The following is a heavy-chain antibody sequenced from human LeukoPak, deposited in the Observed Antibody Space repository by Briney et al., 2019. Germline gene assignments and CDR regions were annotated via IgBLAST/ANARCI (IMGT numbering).Heavy chain of an antibody. CDR3: ARRGRQLYSSRPPPRAGNWFDP. Sequence: SETLSLTCAVYGGSFSGYYWSWIRQPPGKGLEWIGEINHSGSTNYNPSLKSRVTISVDTSKNQFSLKLSSVTAADTAVYYCARRGRQLYSSRPPPRAGNWFDPWGQGTLVTVSS. CDR2: INHSGST. J-gene: IGHJ5*02. CDR1: GGSFSGYY. V-gene: IGHV4-34*01. D-gene: IGHD6-13*01.